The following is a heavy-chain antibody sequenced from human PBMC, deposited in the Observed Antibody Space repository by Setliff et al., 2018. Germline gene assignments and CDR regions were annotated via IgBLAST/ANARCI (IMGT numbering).Heavy chain of an antibody. CDR1: GYSFTDYY. CDR2: INLHSGGT. V-gene: IGHV1-2*02. Sequence: ASVKVSCKTSGYSFTDYYIHWVRQAPGQGLEWMGWINLHSGGTNYAQKFQDRVTMTSDTSITTAYMELSSLTSDDRAIYYCAKDGSSVVRFLEWSHKDYYYMDVWGKGTTVTVSS. J-gene: IGHJ6*03. D-gene: IGHD3-3*01. CDR3: AKDGSSVVRFLEWSHKDYYYMDV.